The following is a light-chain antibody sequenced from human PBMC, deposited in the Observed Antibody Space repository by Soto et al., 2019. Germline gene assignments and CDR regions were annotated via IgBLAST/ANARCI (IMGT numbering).Light chain of an antibody. CDR1: ESISTW. Sequence: GDRVTITCRASESISTWLAWYQQKPGKAPKLLIYGASSLESGVPPRFSGDGSGTEFTLTISSLQPDDFATYYCQQYYRSSITFGQGTRLEI. CDR3: QQYYRSSIT. V-gene: IGKV1-5*03. J-gene: IGKJ5*01. CDR2: GAS.